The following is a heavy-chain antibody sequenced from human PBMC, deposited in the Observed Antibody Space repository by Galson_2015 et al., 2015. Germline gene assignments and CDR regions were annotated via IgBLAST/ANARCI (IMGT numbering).Heavy chain of an antibody. J-gene: IGHJ4*02. CDR2: ISYDGSNK. CDR3: ARGRSSWDPFDY. D-gene: IGHD6-13*01. Sequence: SLRLSCAASGFTFSSYGMHWVRQAPGKGLEWVAVISYDGSNKYYADSVKGRFTISRDNSKNTLYLQMNSLGAEDTAVYYCARGRSSWDPFDYWGQGTLVTVSS. V-gene: IGHV3-30*03. CDR1: GFTFSSYG.